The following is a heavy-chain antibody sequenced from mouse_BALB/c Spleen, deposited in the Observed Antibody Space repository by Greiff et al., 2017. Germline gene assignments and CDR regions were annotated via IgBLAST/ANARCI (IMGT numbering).Heavy chain of an antibody. CDR1: GYTFTSYW. CDR2: IYPGDGDT. V-gene: IGHV1-87*01. D-gene: IGHD2-2*01. J-gene: IGHJ4*01. CDR3: ARPYYGYDRDYYAMDY. Sequence: VQLQQSGAELARPGASVKLSCKASGYTFTSYWMQWVKQRPGQGLEWIGAIYPGDGDTRYTQKFKGKATLTADKSSSTAYMQLSSLASEDSAVYYCARPYYGYDRDYYAMDYWGQGTSVTVSS.